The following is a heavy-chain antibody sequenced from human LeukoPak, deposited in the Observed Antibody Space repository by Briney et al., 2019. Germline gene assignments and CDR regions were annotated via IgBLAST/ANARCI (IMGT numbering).Heavy chain of an antibody. CDR3: ARTVVPAATYYYYYMDV. Sequence: SETLSLTCTVSGGSISIGSYYGSWIRQPAGTGLEWIGRIYTSGSTNYNPSLKSRVTISVDTSKNQFSLKLSSVTAADTAVYYCARTVVPAATYYYYYMDVWGKGTTVTISS. D-gene: IGHD2-2*01. CDR2: IYTSGST. V-gene: IGHV4-61*02. CDR1: GGSISIGSYY. J-gene: IGHJ6*03.